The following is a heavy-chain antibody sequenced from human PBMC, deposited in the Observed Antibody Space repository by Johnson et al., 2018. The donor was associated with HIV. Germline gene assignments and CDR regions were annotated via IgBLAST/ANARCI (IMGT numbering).Heavy chain of an antibody. CDR3: ARPGDTTMVSAFDI. CDR2: INQDGSAK. J-gene: IGHJ3*02. Sequence: VQLVESGGGLVQPGGSLRLSCAASGFTFRSYWMSWVRQAPGKGLEWVANINQDGSAKYYVDSVKGRFTISRDNSKNTLYLQMTSLRAEDTAVYYCARPGDTTMVSAFDIWGQGTMVTITS. CDR1: GFTFRSYW. V-gene: IGHV3-7*01. D-gene: IGHD5-18*01.